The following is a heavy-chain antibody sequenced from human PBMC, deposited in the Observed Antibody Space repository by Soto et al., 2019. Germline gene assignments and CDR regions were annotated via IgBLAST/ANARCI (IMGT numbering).Heavy chain of an antibody. J-gene: IGHJ6*03. CDR3: ARFVARHYYYYYMDV. D-gene: IGHD5-12*01. CDR1: GYTFTSYD. CDR2: MNPNSGNT. V-gene: IGHV1-8*01. Sequence: ASVKVSCKASGYTFTSYDINWVRQATGQGLEWMGWMNPNSGNTGYAQKFQGRVTMTRNTSISTAYMELSSLRSEDTAVYYRARFVARHYYYYYMDVSGNGTTLTVSS.